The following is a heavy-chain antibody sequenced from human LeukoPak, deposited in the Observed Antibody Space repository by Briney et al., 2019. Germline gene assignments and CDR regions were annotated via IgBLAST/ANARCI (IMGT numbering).Heavy chain of an antibody. CDR2: ISSSSGYT. V-gene: IGHV3-11*06. Sequence: GRSLRLSCAASGFTFRDYYMSWIRQAPAKGLEWASSISSSSGYTNYADSVRGRFTISRDNAKNSLYLQMNSLRAEDTAVYYCARAPHYSNYGPYYYGMDVWGQGTTVTVSS. J-gene: IGHJ6*02. D-gene: IGHD4-11*01. CDR3: ARAPHYSNYGPYYYGMDV. CDR1: GFTFRDYY.